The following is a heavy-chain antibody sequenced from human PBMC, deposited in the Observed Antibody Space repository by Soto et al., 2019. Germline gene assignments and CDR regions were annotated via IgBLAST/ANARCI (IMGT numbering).Heavy chain of an antibody. J-gene: IGHJ6*02. CDR2: ISAYNGNT. CDR3: ARALYYDYVWGSYRPYDYGMDV. D-gene: IGHD3-16*02. V-gene: IGHV1-18*01. CDR1: GYTFTSYG. Sequence: ASVKVSCKASGYTFTSYGISWVRQAPGQGLEWMGWISAYNGNTNYAQKLQGRVTMTTDTSTSTAYMELRSLRSDDTAVYYCARALYYDYVWGSYRPYDYGMDVWGQGTTVTVSS.